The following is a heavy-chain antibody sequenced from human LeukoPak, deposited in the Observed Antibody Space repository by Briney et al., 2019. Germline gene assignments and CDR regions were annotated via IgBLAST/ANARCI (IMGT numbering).Heavy chain of an antibody. CDR3: ASFSVRSRDAFDI. Sequence: GGSLRLSCAASGFTFSNYWMSWVRQAPGRGLEWVANIKQDGSEKYYVDSVKGRFTISRDNAKNSLYLQMNSLRAEDTAVYYCASFSVRSRDAFDIWGQGTMVTVSS. J-gene: IGHJ3*02. CDR1: GFTFSNYW. D-gene: IGHD3-10*01. CDR2: IKQDGSEK. V-gene: IGHV3-7*01.